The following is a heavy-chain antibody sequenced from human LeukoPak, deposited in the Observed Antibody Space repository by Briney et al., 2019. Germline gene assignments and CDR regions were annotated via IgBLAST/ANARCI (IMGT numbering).Heavy chain of an antibody. J-gene: IGHJ6*03. D-gene: IGHD6-19*01. CDR2: ISYDGSNK. CDR1: GFTFSSYA. V-gene: IGHV3-30*01. CDR3: ARDGEQWLVYYHYYMDV. Sequence: GGSLRLSCAASGFTFSSYAMHWVRQAPGKGLEWVAVISYDGSNKYYADSVKGQFTISRDNSKNTLYLQMNSLRAEDTAVYYCARDGEQWLVYYHYYMDVWGKGTTVTVSS.